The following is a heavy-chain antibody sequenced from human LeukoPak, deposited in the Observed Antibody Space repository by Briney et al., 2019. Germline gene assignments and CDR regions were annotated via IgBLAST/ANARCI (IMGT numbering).Heavy chain of an antibody. CDR1: GFTFSSYW. J-gene: IGHJ4*02. CDR2: IKQDGSEK. V-gene: IGHV3-7*01. D-gene: IGHD4-17*01. CDR3: ARSDYALDYYSVY. Sequence: GGSLRLSCAASGFTFSSYWMSWVRQAPGKGLEWVANIKQDGSEKYYVDSVKGRFTISRDNAKNSLYLQMNSLRAEDTAVYYCARSDYALDYYSVYWGQGTLVTVSS.